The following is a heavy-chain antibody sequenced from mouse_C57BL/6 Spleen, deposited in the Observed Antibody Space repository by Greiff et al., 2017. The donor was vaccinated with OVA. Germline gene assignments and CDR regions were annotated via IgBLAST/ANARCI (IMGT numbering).Heavy chain of an antibody. Sequence: EVKLMESGGGLVQPGGSLKLSCAASGFTFSDYYMYWVRQTPEKRLEWVAYISNGGGSTYYPDTVKGRFTISRDNAKNTLYLQMSRLKSEDTAMYYCARRYYGSSLYAMDYWGQGTSVTVSS. CDR1: GFTFSDYY. CDR3: ARRYYGSSLYAMDY. D-gene: IGHD1-1*01. CDR2: ISNGGGST. V-gene: IGHV5-12*01. J-gene: IGHJ4*01.